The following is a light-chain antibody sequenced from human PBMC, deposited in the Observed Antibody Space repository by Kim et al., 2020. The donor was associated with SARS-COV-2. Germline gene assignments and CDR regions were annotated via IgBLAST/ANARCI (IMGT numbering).Light chain of an antibody. Sequence: DIVMTQSPDSLAVSLGERATINCKSSQGVLYSSNNNNYLAWYQQKPGQPPKLLIYWASTRESGVPDRFSGSGSGTDFTLTITSLQAEDVAVYYCQQYYSPPFTFGPGTKVDIK. J-gene: IGKJ3*01. CDR2: WAS. CDR1: QGVLYSSNNNNY. CDR3: QQYYSPPFT. V-gene: IGKV4-1*01.